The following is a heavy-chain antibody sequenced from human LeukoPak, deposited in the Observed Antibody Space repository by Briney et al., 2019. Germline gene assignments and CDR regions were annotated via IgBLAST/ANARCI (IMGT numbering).Heavy chain of an antibody. CDR2: IYPGDSDT. V-gene: IGHV5-51*01. CDR1: GYSFTSYW. J-gene: IGHJ4*02. D-gene: IGHD6-19*01. CDR3: ARRGRSGWSGSDY. Sequence: GESLNISCKGSGYSFTSYWIGWVRQMPGKGLECMGLIYPGDSDTRYTPSFQAQVTISADKSITTASLQWSSLKASATAMYYCARRGRSGWSGSDYWGPGTLVTVSS.